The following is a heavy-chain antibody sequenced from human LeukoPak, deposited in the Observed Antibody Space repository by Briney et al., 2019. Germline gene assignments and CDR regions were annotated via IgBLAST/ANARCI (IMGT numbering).Heavy chain of an antibody. V-gene: IGHV3-11*01. Sequence: GGSLRLSCAASGFTFNDYYMSWIRQAPGKGPEWLSYINIGGTNTHYADSVKGRFTISRDNAKKSLYLEMNDLRAEDTAVYYCATDGAGFDTWGQGVLVTVSS. J-gene: IGHJ5*02. CDR1: GFTFNDYY. CDR2: INIGGTNT. CDR3: ATDGAGFDT.